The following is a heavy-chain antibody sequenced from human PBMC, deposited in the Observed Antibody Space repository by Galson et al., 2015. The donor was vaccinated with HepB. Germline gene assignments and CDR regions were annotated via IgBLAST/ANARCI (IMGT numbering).Heavy chain of an antibody. Sequence: SETLSLTCAVYGGSFNDYSWNWIRQSPLKGLEWLGEISPSGNTNYNPSLQSRLTISVDTSKNQFSLELRSVGAADTAVYYCARRARGKSLYQLARKQYYYYNIDVWGKGTTLTVS. CDR1: GGSFNDYS. J-gene: IGHJ6*03. D-gene: IGHD2/OR15-2a*01. CDR2: ISPSGNT. V-gene: IGHV4-34*01. CDR3: ARRARGKSLYQLARKQYYYYNIDV.